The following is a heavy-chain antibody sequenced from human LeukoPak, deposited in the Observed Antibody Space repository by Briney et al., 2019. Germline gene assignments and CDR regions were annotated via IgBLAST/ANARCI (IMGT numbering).Heavy chain of an antibody. CDR2: IYPGDSDT. V-gene: IGHV5-51*01. Sequence: NRGESLKISCKDSGYSFNSNWIAWVRQMPGKGLEWMGIIYPGDSDTKYSPSFQGQVTISAVKSISTAYLQWSSLKASDTAIYYCARHGAGLDSWGQGTLVTVSS. J-gene: IGHJ4*02. D-gene: IGHD3-10*01. CDR3: ARHGAGLDS. CDR1: GYSFNSNW.